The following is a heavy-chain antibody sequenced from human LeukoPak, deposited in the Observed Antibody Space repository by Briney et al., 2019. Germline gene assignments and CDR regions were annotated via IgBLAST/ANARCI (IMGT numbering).Heavy chain of an antibody. CDR3: ARDGVLGIAARSWFDF. D-gene: IGHD6-6*01. CDR2: INPSGGST. V-gene: IGHV1-46*01. J-gene: IGHJ4*02. CDR1: GYTFTSYY. Sequence: ASVKVSCKASGYTFTSYYMHWVRQAPGQGLEWMGIINPSGGSTSYAQKFQGRVTMTRDMSTSTVYMELRSLRSEDTAAYYCARDGVLGIAARSWFDFWGQGTLVTVSS.